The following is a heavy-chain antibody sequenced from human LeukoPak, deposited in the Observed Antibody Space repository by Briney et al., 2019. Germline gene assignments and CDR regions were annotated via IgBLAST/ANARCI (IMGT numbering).Heavy chain of an antibody. Sequence: SETLSLTCAVYGGSFSGYYWSWIRRPPGKGLEWIGEINHSGSTNYNPSLKSRVTISVDTSKNQFSLKLSSVTAADTAVYYCARGAYYGSGSYYKWGINWFDPWGQGTLVTVSS. CDR3: ARGAYYGSGSYYKWGINWFDP. D-gene: IGHD3-10*01. CDR1: GGSFSGYY. CDR2: INHSGST. V-gene: IGHV4-34*01. J-gene: IGHJ5*02.